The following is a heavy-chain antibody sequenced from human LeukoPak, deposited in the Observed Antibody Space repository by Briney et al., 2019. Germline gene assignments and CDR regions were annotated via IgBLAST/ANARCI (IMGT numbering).Heavy chain of an antibody. Sequence: GRSLRLSCAASGFTFSSFAITWVRQAPGKGLEWVSAIRSTAAQTYYADSVKGWFNISRDNSKNTMYLQLNSLRVEDTAVYYCARGRRIAAAGTFYYYYMDVWGKGTTVS. CDR3: ARGRRIAAAGTFYYYYMDV. CDR2: IRSTAAQT. D-gene: IGHD6-13*01. CDR1: GFTFSSFA. V-gene: IGHV3-23*01. J-gene: IGHJ6*03.